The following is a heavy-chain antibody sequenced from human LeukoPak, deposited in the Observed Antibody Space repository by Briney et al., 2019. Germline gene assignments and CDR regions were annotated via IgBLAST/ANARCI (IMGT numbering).Heavy chain of an antibody. V-gene: IGHV3-33*01. J-gene: IGHJ4*02. CDR2: IWNDGSNE. Sequence: GGSLRLSCAASGFTFSSYGMHWVRQAPGKGLEWVAVIWNDGSNENYADSVKGRFTISRDNSKNTLYLQLNSLRAEDTAVYYRARDGSSGVAGIKFDYWGQGTLVTVSS. D-gene: IGHD6-19*01. CDR3: ARDGSSGVAGIKFDY. CDR1: GFTFSSYG.